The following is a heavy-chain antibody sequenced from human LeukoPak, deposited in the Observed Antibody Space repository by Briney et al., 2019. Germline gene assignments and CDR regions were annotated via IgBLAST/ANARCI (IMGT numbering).Heavy chain of an antibody. V-gene: IGHV1-18*04. D-gene: IGHD2-8*01. J-gene: IGHJ6*03. CDR2: ISAYSGNT. Sequence: ASVKVSCKASGYTFTSCGISWVRQAPGQGLEWMGWISAYSGNTNYAQKLQGRVTMTTDTSTSTAYMELRSLRSDDTAVYYCARGGYCTNGVCPNYYYYYMDVWGKGTTVTVSS. CDR1: GYTFTSCG. CDR3: ARGGYCTNGVCPNYYYYYMDV.